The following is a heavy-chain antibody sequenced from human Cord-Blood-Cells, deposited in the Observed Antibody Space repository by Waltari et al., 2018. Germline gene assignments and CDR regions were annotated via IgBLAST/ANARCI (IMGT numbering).Heavy chain of an antibody. D-gene: IGHD6-19*01. CDR1: GGTFSSYA. V-gene: IGHV1-69*04. Sequence: QVQLVQSGAEVKKPGSSVKVSCTASGGTFSSYAISGGRQAPGQGLEWMGGIIPILGIANYAQKFLGRVTITADESTSTAYMELSSLRSEDTAVYYCARDRRSSGWYRENAFDIWGQGTMVTVSS. CDR3: ARDRRSSGWYRENAFDI. J-gene: IGHJ3*02. CDR2: IIPILGIA.